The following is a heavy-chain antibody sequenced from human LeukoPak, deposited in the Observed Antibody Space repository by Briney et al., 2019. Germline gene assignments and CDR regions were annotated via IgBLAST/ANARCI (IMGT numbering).Heavy chain of an antibody. D-gene: IGHD6-19*01. CDR1: GFSFTSYT. V-gene: IGHV3-23*01. CDR2: IDGGGGST. J-gene: IGHJ4*02. Sequence: GGSLRLSCAASGFSFTSYTMNWVRQAPGKGREWVSAIDGGGGSTYYADSVKGRFAISRDNSKNTLYLQMNSLRAGDTAVYYCAKSLPGGWRFDYWGQGTLVTVSS. CDR3: AKSLPGGWRFDY.